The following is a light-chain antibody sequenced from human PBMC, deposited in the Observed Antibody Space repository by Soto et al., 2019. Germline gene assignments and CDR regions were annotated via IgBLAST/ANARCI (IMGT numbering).Light chain of an antibody. CDR1: QDIGFS. V-gene: IGKV1-16*01. J-gene: IGKJ1*01. CDR2: AAS. CDR3: QQYNSYPRT. Sequence: DIPMTQSPSSLSVSVGDRVTITCRASQDIGFSLGWFQLKPGKAPKSLIYAASTLQVGVPSRFSSSGSGTDFTLTISSLQPEDFATYYCQQYNSYPRTFGQGTKVEVK.